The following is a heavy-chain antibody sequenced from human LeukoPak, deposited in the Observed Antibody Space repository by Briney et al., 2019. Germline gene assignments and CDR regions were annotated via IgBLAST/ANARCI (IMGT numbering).Heavy chain of an antibody. CDR3: ARAGGDIVAGHAFGMDV. V-gene: IGHV4-30-2*01. CDR2: IYHSGST. CDR1: GGSISSGGYS. J-gene: IGHJ6*02. D-gene: IGHD5-12*01. Sequence: PSQTLSLTCAVSGGSISSGGYSWSWIRQPPGKGLEWIGYIYHSGSTYYNPSLKSRVTISVDRSKNQVSLKLSSVTAADTAVYYCARAGGDIVAGHAFGMDVWGQGTTVTVSS.